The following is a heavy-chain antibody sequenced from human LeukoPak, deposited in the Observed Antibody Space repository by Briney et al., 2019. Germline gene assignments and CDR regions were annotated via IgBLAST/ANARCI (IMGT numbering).Heavy chain of an antibody. D-gene: IGHD4-11*01. Sequence: GASVKVSCKASGYTFTSYGISWVRQAPGQGLEWMGWINPNSGGTNYAQKFQGRVTMTRDTSISTAYMELSRLRSDDTAVYYCARGKTQSPLDYYYMDVWGKGTTVTVSS. J-gene: IGHJ6*03. CDR3: ARGKTQSPLDYYYMDV. CDR1: GYTFTSYG. CDR2: INPNSGGT. V-gene: IGHV1-2*02.